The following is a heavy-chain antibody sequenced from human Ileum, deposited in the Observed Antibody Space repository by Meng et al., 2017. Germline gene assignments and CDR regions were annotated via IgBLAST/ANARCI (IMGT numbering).Heavy chain of an antibody. CDR1: GDPVSSGSDY. J-gene: IGHJ4*02. Sequence: QLQLQESGPGLVKPAEALSLTCTGSGDPVSSGSDYWVCLRQPPGKALEWIGAVYFTGSTYYGPSLTGRGTISVDTSRNQFSLTLNSVTAADTALYFCARHGHFTPDKYYFDYWGQGTLVTVSS. D-gene: IGHD3-3*02. V-gene: IGHV4-39*01. CDR3: ARHGHFTPDKYYFDY. CDR2: VYFTGST.